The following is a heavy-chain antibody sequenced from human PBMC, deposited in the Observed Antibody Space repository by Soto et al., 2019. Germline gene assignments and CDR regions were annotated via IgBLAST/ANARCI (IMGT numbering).Heavy chain of an antibody. Sequence: GGSLRLSCTASGFTFSNYYMSWIRQAPGKGLEWVSYSSNSGTYTRYADSVKGRFSISRDNAKNSLYLQISNLRGEDTATYYCARSGDNYDLLDYLGQGTPVTVSS. D-gene: IGHD5-12*01. CDR3: ARSGDNYDLLDY. CDR1: GFTFSNYY. J-gene: IGHJ4*02. V-gene: IGHV3-11*06. CDR2: SSNSGTYT.